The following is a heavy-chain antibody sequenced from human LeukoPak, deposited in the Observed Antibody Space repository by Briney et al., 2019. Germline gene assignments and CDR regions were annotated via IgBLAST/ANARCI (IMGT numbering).Heavy chain of an antibody. CDR2: IYYSGST. V-gene: IGHV4-59*01. CDR1: GGSISSYY. J-gene: IGHJ4*02. CDR3: ARGPGELRRREPFDY. Sequence: SETLSLTCTVSGGSISSYYWSWIRQPPGKRLEWIGYIYYSGSTNYNPSLKSRVTISVDTSKNQFSLKLSSVTAADTAVYYCARGPGELRRREPFDYWGQGTLVTVSS. D-gene: IGHD1-7*01.